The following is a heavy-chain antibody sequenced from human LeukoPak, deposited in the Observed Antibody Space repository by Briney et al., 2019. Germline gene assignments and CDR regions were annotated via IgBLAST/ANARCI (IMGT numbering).Heavy chain of an antibody. D-gene: IGHD4-17*01. CDR2: ISWNSGSI. J-gene: IGHJ3*02. Sequence: GGSLGLSCAASGFTFDDYAMHWVRQAPGKGLEWVSGISWNSGSIGYADSVKGRFTISRDNAKNSLYLQMNSLRAEDTALYYCAKDIGDYGDSAGTYAFDIWGQGTMVTVSS. V-gene: IGHV3-9*01. CDR1: GFTFDDYA. CDR3: AKDIGDYGDSAGTYAFDI.